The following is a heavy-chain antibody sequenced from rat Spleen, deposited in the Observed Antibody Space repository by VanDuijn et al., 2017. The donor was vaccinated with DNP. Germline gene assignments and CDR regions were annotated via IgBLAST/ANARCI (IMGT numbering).Heavy chain of an antibody. V-gene: IGHV5-7*01. CDR1: GFIFSDYN. CDR2: ISYDGSDT. Sequence: EVQLVESGGGLVQPGRSLKVSCVASGFIFSDYNMAWVRQTPKTGLEWVATISYDGSDTYYRDSVKGRFTISRDNAKSTLYLQMDSLKSEDTATYYCARSRLPGYNVMDAWGQGASVTVSS. J-gene: IGHJ4*01. CDR3: ARSRLPGYNVMDA. D-gene: IGHD1-4*01.